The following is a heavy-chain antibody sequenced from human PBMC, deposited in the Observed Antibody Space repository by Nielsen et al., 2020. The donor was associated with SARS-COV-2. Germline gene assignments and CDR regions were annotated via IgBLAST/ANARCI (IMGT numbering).Heavy chain of an antibody. D-gene: IGHD3-9*01. J-gene: IGHJ6*02. CDR2: ISYDGSNK. Sequence: GESLKISCAASGFTFSSYAMHWVRQAPGKGLEWVAVISYDGSNKYYADSVKGRFTISRDNSKNTLYLQMNSLRAEDTAVYYCARDELYYDILTGYYFPADNYYYYYYGMDVWGQGTTVTVSS. CDR3: ARDELYYDILTGYYFPADNYYYYYYGMDV. V-gene: IGHV3-30-3*01. CDR1: GFTFSSYA.